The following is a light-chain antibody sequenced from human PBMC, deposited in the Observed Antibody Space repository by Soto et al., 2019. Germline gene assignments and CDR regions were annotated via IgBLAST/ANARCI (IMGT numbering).Light chain of an antibody. J-gene: IGKJ4*01. CDR3: QQRSNWPST. CDR1: QSVSSY. V-gene: IGKV3-11*01. Sequence: EIVLTHSPATLSLSPGDRATLSCRASQSVSSYLAWYQQKPGQAPRLLIYDASNRATGIPARFSGSGSGTDFTLTITTLEPEDFAFYYCQQRSNWPSTFGGGTKVEIK. CDR2: DAS.